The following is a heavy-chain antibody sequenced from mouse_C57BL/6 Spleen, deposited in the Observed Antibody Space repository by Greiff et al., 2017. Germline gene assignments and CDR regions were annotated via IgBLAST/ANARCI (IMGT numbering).Heavy chain of an antibody. CDR3: TRYRYYGNYDWYFDV. D-gene: IGHD2-1*01. J-gene: IGHJ1*03. CDR2: INPNNGGT. CDR1: GYTFTDYY. V-gene: IGHV1-26*01. Sequence: EVQLQQSGPELVKPGASVKISCKASGYTFTDYYMNWVKQSHGKSLEWIGDINPNNGGTSYNQKFKGKATLTVDKSSSTAYMELRSLTSEDSAVYYCTRYRYYGNYDWYFDVWGTGTTVTVSS.